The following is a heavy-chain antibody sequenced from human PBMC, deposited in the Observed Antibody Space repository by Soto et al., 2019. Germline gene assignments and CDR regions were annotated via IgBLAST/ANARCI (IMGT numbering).Heavy chain of an antibody. CDR3: AKLSHSSGWYGHYGMDV. V-gene: IGHV3-23*01. Sequence: GGSLRLSCAASGFTFSSYAMSWVRQAPGKGLEWVSAISGSGSDGSTYYADSVKGRFTISRDNSKNTLYLQMNSLRAEDTAVYYCAKLSHSSGWYGHYGMDVWGQGTTVTVSS. CDR2: ISGSGSDGST. J-gene: IGHJ6*02. CDR1: GFTFSSYA. D-gene: IGHD6-19*01.